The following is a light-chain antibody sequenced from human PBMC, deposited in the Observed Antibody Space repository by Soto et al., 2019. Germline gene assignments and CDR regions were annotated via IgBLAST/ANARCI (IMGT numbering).Light chain of an antibody. CDR3: QQYYSYPLT. Sequence: ALRMTQSPSSLSASTGDRVTITCRASQGISSYLAWYQQKPGKAPKLLIYAASTSQSGVPSRFSGSGSGTDFTLTISCLQSEDFATYYCQQYYSYPLTFGGGTKVEIK. CDR1: QGISSY. V-gene: IGKV1-8*01. CDR2: AAS. J-gene: IGKJ4*01.